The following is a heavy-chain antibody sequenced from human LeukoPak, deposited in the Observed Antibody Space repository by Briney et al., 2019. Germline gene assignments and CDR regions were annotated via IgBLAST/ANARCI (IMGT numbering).Heavy chain of an antibody. Sequence: GGSLTLACAASGFTVGSYWVSCVSQPPGKGLEWVAKIKQDGSEKYYMDSVKGRFTISRDKATNPTCLQMNRLRAEDTAVYYRASHAYGDYVFDYWGQGTLVTVSS. V-gene: IGHV3-7*01. CDR3: ASHAYGDYVFDY. CDR1: GFTVGSYW. J-gene: IGHJ4*02. D-gene: IGHD4-17*01. CDR2: IKQDGSEK.